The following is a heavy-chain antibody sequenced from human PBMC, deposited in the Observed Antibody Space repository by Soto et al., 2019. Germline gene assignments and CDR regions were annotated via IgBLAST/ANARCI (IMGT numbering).Heavy chain of an antibody. J-gene: IGHJ6*02. CDR3: AKAPPGPSYYYYGMDV. CDR2: ISGSGGST. CDR1: GFTFSSYG. V-gene: IGHV3-23*01. Sequence: QTGGSLRLSCAASGFTFSSYGMSWVRQAPGKGLEWVSAISGSGGSTYYADSVKGRFTISRDNSKNTLYLQMNSLRAEDTAVYYCAKAPPGPSYYYYGMDVWGQGTTVTVSS.